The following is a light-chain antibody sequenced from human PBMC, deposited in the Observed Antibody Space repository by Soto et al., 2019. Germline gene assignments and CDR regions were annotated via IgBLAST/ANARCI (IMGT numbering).Light chain of an antibody. CDR3: SSYAASNNFGV. CDR1: SSDVGGYNY. V-gene: IGLV2-8*01. J-gene: IGLJ1*01. CDR2: EIS. Sequence: QSALTQPPSASGSPGQSVTISCAGTSSDVGGYNYVSWYQQHPGKAPKLMIYEISKRPSGVPDRFSGSKSGNTASLTVSGLQAEDEADYYCSSYAASNNFGVXGSGTKVTVL.